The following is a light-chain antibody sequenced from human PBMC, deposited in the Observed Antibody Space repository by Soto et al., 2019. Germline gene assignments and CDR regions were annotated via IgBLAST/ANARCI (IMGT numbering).Light chain of an antibody. V-gene: IGKV3-20*01. CDR2: GAS. J-gene: IGKJ4*01. CDR3: QQFGSSPLT. Sequence: LAPMERATLSCSASQSVRSSYLAWYQQKPGQAPRLLIYGASSRATGIPDRFSGSGSGTDFTLTINRLEPEDFAVYYCQQFGSSPLTFGGGTKVDIK. CDR1: QSVRSSY.